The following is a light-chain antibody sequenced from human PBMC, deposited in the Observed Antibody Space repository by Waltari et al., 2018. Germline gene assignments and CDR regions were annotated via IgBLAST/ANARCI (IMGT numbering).Light chain of an antibody. CDR3: QQRSNWSTWT. CDR1: QSVSNY. J-gene: IGKJ1*01. V-gene: IGKV3-11*01. Sequence: EIVLTQSPATLSMSPGVRATLSCRASQSVSNYLAWYQQKPGQAPRLLIYGASNRATGIPARFSGSGSGTDFTLTISSLEPEDFAVYYCQQRSNWSTWTFGQGTKVEIK. CDR2: GAS.